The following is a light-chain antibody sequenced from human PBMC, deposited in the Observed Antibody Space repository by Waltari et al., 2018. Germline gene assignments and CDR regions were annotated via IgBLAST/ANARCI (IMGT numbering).Light chain of an antibody. V-gene: IGLV3-1*01. J-gene: IGLJ1*01. CDR3: QAWASSNYV. CDR1: NLGEKY. Sequence: SYVLTQSPSVSVSPGQTVTITCSGDNLGEKYASWSQQKPGHSPVLVIFQDTKRPSGIPARFSGSMSGDTATLTIGGTQPVDEADYFCQAWASSNYVFASGTKVTVL. CDR2: QDT.